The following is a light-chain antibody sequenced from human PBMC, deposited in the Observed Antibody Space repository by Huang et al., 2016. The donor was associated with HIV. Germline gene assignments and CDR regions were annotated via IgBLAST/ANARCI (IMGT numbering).Light chain of an antibody. J-gene: IGKJ2*01. CDR3: HQYYNTPYT. CDR2: WAS. CDR1: QGVLDNSNNKNC. Sequence: DIVMTQSPDSLAVSLGERATINCKSSQGVLDNSNNKNCLAWFQQKPGQPPKLLIYWASSRESGVPDRFSGSGSGTDFTLTISSLQAEDVAVYYCHQYYNTPYTFGQGTKLEIK. V-gene: IGKV4-1*01.